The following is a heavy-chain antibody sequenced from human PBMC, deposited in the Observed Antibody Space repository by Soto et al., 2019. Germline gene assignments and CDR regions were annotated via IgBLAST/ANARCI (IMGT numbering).Heavy chain of an antibody. J-gene: IGHJ4*02. CDR2: ITDSSDTV. CDR3: ARDFGHGYYLDY. D-gene: IGHD3-3*01. Sequence: GALILSCRAPGCSFSNYNMNWVRQAPGKGLEWVSYITDSSDTVHYADSVRVRFTISRDNAESSLYLQMNSLRDEDTAVSFCARDFGHGYYLDYWGRGTLVTVYS. CDR1: GCSFSNYN. V-gene: IGHV3-48*02.